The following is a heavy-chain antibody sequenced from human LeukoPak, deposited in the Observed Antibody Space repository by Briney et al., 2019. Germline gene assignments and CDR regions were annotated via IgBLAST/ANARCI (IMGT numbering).Heavy chain of an antibody. D-gene: IGHD2-15*01. V-gene: IGHV3-23*01. CDR1: GFTFSSYA. CDR3: ARGSVVVVVADSFDY. CDR2: ISGSGGST. J-gene: IGHJ4*02. Sequence: GGSLRLSCAASGFTFSSYAMSWVRQAPGKGLEWVSAISGSGGSTYYADSVKGRFTISRDNSKNTLYLQMNSLRAEDTAVYYCARGSVVVVVADSFDYWGQGTLVTVSS.